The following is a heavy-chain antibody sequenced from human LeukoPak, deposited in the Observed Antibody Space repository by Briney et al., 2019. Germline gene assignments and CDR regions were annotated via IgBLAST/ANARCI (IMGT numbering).Heavy chain of an antibody. CDR2: ISADNGHT. V-gene: IGHV1-18*01. Sequence: GASVRVSCKASGYTFTNYGISWLRRAPGQGLEWMGWISADNGHTNYAQKLQGRVTMTTDTSTSTAYMELGSLTSDDTAVYYCARDLSPYYYYYMDVWGKGTTVTISS. CDR1: GYTFTNYG. CDR3: ARDLSPYYYYYMDV. J-gene: IGHJ6*03.